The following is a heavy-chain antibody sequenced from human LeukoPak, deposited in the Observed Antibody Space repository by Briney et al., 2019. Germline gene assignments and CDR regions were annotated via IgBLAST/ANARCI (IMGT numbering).Heavy chain of an antibody. Sequence: GGSLRLSCAASGFTFSSYGMHWVRQAPGKGLEWVAVISYDGSNKYYADSVKGRFTISRDNSKNTLYLQMNSLRAEDTAVYYCAKDLITMARGVTVDAFDIWGQGTMVTVSS. CDR2: ISYDGSNK. CDR3: AKDLITMARGVTVDAFDI. V-gene: IGHV3-30*18. D-gene: IGHD3-10*01. CDR1: GFTFSSYG. J-gene: IGHJ3*02.